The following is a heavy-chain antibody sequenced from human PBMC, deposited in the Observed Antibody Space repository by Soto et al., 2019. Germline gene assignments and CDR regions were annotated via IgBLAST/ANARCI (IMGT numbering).Heavy chain of an antibody. J-gene: IGHJ4*02. CDR3: ARVYFRSIAVARDFDY. CDR2: INPNSGGT. CDR1: GYTFTGYY. Sequence: GASVKVSCKASGYTFTGYYMHWVRQAPGQGLEWMGWINPNSGGTNYAQKFQGRVTMTRDTSISTAYMELSRLRSDDTAVYYCARVYFRSIAVARDFDYWGQGTLVTVSS. D-gene: IGHD6-19*01. V-gene: IGHV1-2*02.